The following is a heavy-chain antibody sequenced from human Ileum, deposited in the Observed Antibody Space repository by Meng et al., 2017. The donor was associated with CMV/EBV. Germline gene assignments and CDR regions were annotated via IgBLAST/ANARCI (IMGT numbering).Heavy chain of an antibody. CDR3: ANGHPGGPYALWAFDI. V-gene: IGHV4-59*01. Sequence: GSLRLSCTVSGGSISTYYWGWIRQPPGKGLEWIGYIHYSGTTNYNPSLKSRVTISLDTSRNQFSLKVRSVTAADTAVYYCANGHPGGPYALWAFDIWGQGTMVTVSS. J-gene: IGHJ3*02. CDR2: IHYSGTT. CDR1: GGSISTYY. D-gene: IGHD2-21*01.